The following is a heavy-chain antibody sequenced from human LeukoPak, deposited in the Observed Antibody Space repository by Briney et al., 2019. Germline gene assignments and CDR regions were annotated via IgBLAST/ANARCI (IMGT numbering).Heavy chain of an antibody. CDR2: ISYDGSNK. D-gene: IGHD6-6*01. V-gene: IGHV3-30*18. CDR1: GFTFSSYG. Sequence: GGSLRLSCAASGFTFSSYGMHWVRQAPGKGLEWVAVISYDGSNKYYADSVKGRFTISRDNSKNTLYLQMNSLRAEDTAVYYCAKEGDYGRQLVTDYWGQGTLVTVSS. CDR3: AKEGDYGRQLVTDY. J-gene: IGHJ4*02.